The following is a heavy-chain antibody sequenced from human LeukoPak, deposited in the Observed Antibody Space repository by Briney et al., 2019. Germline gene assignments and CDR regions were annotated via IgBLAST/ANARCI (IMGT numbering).Heavy chain of an antibody. CDR2: INPSGGST. CDR3: ARDVTGIFDY. J-gene: IGHJ4*02. CDR1: GYTFTSYY. D-gene: IGHD7-27*01. Sequence: ASVKVSCXASGYTFTSYYMHWVRQAPGQGLEWMGIINPSGGSTSYAQKLQGRVTMTTDTSTSTAYMELRSLRSDDTAVYYCARDVTGIFDYWGQGTLVTVSS. V-gene: IGHV1-46*01.